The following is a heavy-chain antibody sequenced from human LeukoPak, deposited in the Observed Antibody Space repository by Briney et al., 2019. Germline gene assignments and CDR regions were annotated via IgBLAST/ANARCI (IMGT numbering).Heavy chain of an antibody. Sequence: PGGSLRLSCAASTFTVSTNYMTWVRQAPGKGLEWVSSLSGSGGSTYYADSVKGRFTISRDNSKNTLYLQMDSLRAEDTAVYFCAKGDVDTAMVQFHPWGQGTLVTVSS. CDR2: LSGSGGST. D-gene: IGHD5-18*01. J-gene: IGHJ5*02. V-gene: IGHV3-23*01. CDR1: TFTVSTNY. CDR3: AKGDVDTAMVQFHP.